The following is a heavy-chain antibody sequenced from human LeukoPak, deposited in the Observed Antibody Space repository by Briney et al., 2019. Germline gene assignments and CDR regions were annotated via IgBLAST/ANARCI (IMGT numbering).Heavy chain of an antibody. CDR3: ATMRDFGVIIMAFDI. CDR1: DYTFTSYG. Sequence: GASVKVSCKASDYTFTSYGISWVRQAPGQGLEWMGWISAYNGNTNYAQKLQGRVTMTTDTSTSTAYMELRSLRSDDTAVYYCATMRDFGVIIMAFDIWGQGTMVTVSS. D-gene: IGHD3-3*01. CDR2: ISAYNGNT. J-gene: IGHJ3*02. V-gene: IGHV1-18*01.